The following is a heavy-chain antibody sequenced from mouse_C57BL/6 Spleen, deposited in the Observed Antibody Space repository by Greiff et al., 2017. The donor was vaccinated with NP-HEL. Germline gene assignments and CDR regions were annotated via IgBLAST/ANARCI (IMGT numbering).Heavy chain of an antibody. CDR2: ISGGGGNT. V-gene: IGHV5-9*01. Sequence: EVMLVESGGGLVKPGGSLKLSCAASGFTFSSYTMSWVRQTPEKRLEWVATISGGGGNTYYPDSVKGRFTISRDNAKNTLYLQMSSLRSEDTALYYCARLDGSSPYYAMDYWGQGTSVTVSS. CDR1: GFTFSSYT. J-gene: IGHJ4*01. CDR3: ARLDGSSPYYAMDY. D-gene: IGHD1-1*01.